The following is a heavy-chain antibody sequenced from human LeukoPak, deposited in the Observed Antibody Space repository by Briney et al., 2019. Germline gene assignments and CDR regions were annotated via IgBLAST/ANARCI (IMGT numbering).Heavy chain of an antibody. Sequence: PPGRSLRLSCAASGFNFSIYGMHWVRQAPGKGLEWVAVIWYDGSDKYYADSVKGRFTISRDNSQNTLHLQMNSLRAEDTAVYYCARGDPNDYWGQGTLVTVSS. CDR1: GFNFSIYG. J-gene: IGHJ4*02. CDR2: IWYDGSDK. CDR3: ARGDPNDY. V-gene: IGHV3-33*01. D-gene: IGHD2-21*02.